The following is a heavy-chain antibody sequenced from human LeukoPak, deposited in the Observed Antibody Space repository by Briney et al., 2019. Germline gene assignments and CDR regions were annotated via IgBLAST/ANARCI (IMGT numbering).Heavy chain of an antibody. CDR2: IYTSGST. D-gene: IGHD3-22*01. CDR3: ARNYYDSSVDYYGMDV. Sequence: SQTLSHTCTVSGGSISSGSYYWSWIRQPAGKGLEWIGRIYTSGSTNYNPSLKSRVTISVDTSKNQFSLKLSSVTAADTAVYYCARNYYDSSVDYYGMDVWGQGTTVTVSS. CDR1: GGSISSGSYY. V-gene: IGHV4-61*02. J-gene: IGHJ6*02.